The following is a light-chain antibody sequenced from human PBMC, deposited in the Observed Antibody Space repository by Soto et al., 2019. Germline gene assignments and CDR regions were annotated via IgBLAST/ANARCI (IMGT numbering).Light chain of an antibody. CDR3: QQRSNWPPVST. CDR2: DAS. Sequence: EIVLTQSPATLSLSPGERATLSCRASQTFSSHLAWYQQKPGQAPRLLIYDASKRATGIPARFSGRGSGTDFALTISSLEPEDFAVYYRQQRSNWPPVSTFGQGTRLDIK. J-gene: IGKJ5*01. CDR1: QTFSSH. V-gene: IGKV3-11*01.